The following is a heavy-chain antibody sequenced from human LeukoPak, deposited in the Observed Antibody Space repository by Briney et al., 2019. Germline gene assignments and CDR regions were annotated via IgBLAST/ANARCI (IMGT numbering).Heavy chain of an antibody. CDR3: ASGGYCSSTSCWLDY. CDR2: VSRSGGSI. J-gene: IGHJ4*02. D-gene: IGHD2-2*01. Sequence: GGTLRLSCAGSGFTFSNNVMSWVRQAPGKGLEWVSSVSRSGGSIYYADSVKGRFTISRDNSKNTLYLQMNSLRAEDTAVYYCASGGYCSSTSCWLDYWGQGTLVTVSS. CDR1: GFTFSNNV. V-gene: IGHV3-23*01.